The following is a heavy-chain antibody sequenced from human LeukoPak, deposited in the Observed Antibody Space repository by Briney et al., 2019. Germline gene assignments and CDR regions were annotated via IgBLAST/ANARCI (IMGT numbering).Heavy chain of an antibody. CDR1: GGTFSSYA. J-gene: IGHJ6*03. Sequence: SVKVSCKASGGTFSSYAISWVRQAPGQGLEWMGGIIPIFGTANYAQKFQGRVTITADKSTGTAYMELSSLRSEDTAVYYCARDLQSVNYYYYMDVWGKGTTVTVSS. V-gene: IGHV1-69*06. CDR2: IIPIFGTA. D-gene: IGHD6-19*01. CDR3: ARDLQSVNYYYYMDV.